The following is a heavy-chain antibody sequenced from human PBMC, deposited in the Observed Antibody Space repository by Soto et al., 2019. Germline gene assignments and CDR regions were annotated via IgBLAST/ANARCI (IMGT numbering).Heavy chain of an antibody. CDR3: ATEAILTGSSGWFDP. D-gene: IGHD3-9*01. J-gene: IGHJ5*02. CDR1: GGSISSGGYY. CDR2: IYYSGST. V-gene: IGHV4-31*03. Sequence: QVQLQESGPGLVKPSQTLSLTCTVSGGSISSGGYYWSWIRQHPGKGLEWIGYIYYSGSTYYNPSLKSRVTISVDTSKNQFSLKLSSVIAADTAVYYCATEAILTGSSGWFDPWGQGTLVTVSS.